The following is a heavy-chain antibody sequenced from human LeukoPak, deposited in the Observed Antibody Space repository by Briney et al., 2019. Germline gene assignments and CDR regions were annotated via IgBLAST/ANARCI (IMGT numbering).Heavy chain of an antibody. V-gene: IGHV1-3*01. J-gene: IGHJ5*02. CDR1: GYTFTNYA. CDR2: INAGNGNT. D-gene: IGHD5-12*01. CDR3: ARDPGDIVATPRGGRRNWFDP. Sequence: ASVKVSCKASGYTFTNYAMHWVRQAPGQRLEWMGWINAGNGNTRYLQKLQGRVTMTTDTSTSTAYMELRSLRSDDTAVYYCARDPGDIVATPRGGRRNWFDPWGQGTLVTVSS.